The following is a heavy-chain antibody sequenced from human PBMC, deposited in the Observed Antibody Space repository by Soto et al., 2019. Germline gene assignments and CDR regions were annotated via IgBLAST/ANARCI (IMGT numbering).Heavy chain of an antibody. D-gene: IGHD5-18*01. J-gene: IGHJ6*02. V-gene: IGHV1-2*02. CDR2: IDPNSGAT. CDR3: ARGYGSSPNMELRFGMDV. Sequence: QVYLVQSGAEVRRSGASVKVSCTAFGYILTGYSLHWVRQAPGQGLEWMGWIDPNSGATNSAERFHGRVSMTRDTSNSAAYLELSSLRSDDTAVYYCARGYGSSPNMELRFGMDVWGQGTTISVSS. CDR1: GYILTGYS.